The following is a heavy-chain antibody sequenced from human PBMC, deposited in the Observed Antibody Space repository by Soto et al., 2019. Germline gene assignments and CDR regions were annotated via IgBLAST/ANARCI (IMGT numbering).Heavy chain of an antibody. J-gene: IGHJ4*02. CDR2: IYSSGST. CDR1: GGSISSSFYY. Sequence: PSETLSLTCTVSGGSISSSFYYWGWIRQPPGKGLEWIGSIYSSGSTYYNPSLKSRVTISVDTSKNQFSLRLSSVTAADTAVYYCACGRPNASGFYFDSWGQGTLVTVLL. D-gene: IGHD3-22*01. CDR3: ACGRPNASGFYFDS. V-gene: IGHV4-39*01.